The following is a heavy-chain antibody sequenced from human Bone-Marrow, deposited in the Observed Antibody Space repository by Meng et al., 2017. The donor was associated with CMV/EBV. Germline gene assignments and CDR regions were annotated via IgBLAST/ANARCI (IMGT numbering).Heavy chain of an antibody. V-gene: IGHV4-39*07. D-gene: IGHD2-21*01. CDR2: INHSGST. Sequence: SETLSLTCTVSGGSISSSSYYWGWIRQPPGKGLEWIGEINHSGSTNYNPSLKSRVTISVDTSKNQFSLKLSSVTAADTAVYYCARGSGSCGSDCYNFDYWGQGTLVTVSS. J-gene: IGHJ4*02. CDR3: ARGSGSCGSDCYNFDY. CDR1: GGSISSSSYY.